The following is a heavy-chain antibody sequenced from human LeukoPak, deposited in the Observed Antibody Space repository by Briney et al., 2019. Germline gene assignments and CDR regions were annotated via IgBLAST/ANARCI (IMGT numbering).Heavy chain of an antibody. Sequence: GGSLRLSCATSGLTLTGIYMSWVRQAPGKWPEWVSVIFGGGSTYYTDSVKGRFSISRDDSWNTVYLQMNSLRVEDTAVYYCARGIGGGGGYYSNSDDWGQGTLVTVSS. CDR1: GLTLTGIY. CDR2: IFGGGST. D-gene: IGHD3-22*01. V-gene: IGHV3-53*01. CDR3: ARGIGGGGGYYSNSDD. J-gene: IGHJ4*02.